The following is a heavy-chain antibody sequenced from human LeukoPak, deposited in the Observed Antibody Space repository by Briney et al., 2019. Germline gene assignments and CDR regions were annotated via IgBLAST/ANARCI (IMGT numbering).Heavy chain of an antibody. D-gene: IGHD2-8*02. Sequence: SGGSLRLSCAASGFTFSSYWMSWVRQAPGKGLEWVSAISGSGGSTYYADSVKGRFTISRDNSKNTLYLQMNSLRAEDTAVYYCAKGFYGVVYAGDAFDIWGQGTMVTVSS. J-gene: IGHJ3*02. CDR2: ISGSGGST. V-gene: IGHV3-23*01. CDR3: AKGFYGVVYAGDAFDI. CDR1: GFTFSSYW.